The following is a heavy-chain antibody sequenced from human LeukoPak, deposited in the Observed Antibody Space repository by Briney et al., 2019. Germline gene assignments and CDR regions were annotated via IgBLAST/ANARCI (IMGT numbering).Heavy chain of an antibody. V-gene: IGHV3-53*01. Sequence: GGSLRLSCAASGFTVSSNYMSWVRQAPGKGLEWVSVIYSGGSTYYADSVKGRFTISRDNSKNTLYLQMNSLRAEDTAVYYCASEEARGPSVGRIDYWGQGTLVTVSS. D-gene: IGHD3-10*01. CDR3: ASEEARGPSVGRIDY. J-gene: IGHJ4*02. CDR1: GFTVSSNY. CDR2: IYSGGST.